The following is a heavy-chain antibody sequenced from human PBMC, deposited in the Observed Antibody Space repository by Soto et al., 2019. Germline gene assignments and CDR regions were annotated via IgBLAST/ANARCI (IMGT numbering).Heavy chain of an antibody. V-gene: IGHV1-69*02. D-gene: IGHD2-2*02. CDR1: GGTFSSYT. CDR2: IIPILGIA. CDR3: AREGGGDIVVVPAAIEGDAFDI. Sequence: QVQLVQSGAEVKKPGSSVKVSCKASGGTFSSYTISWVRQAPGQGLEWMGRIIPILGIANYAQKFQGRVTITADKTTSTAEMELSRLGSEEPAGYYWAREGGGDIVVVPAAIEGDAFDIWGQGTMVTVSS. J-gene: IGHJ3*02.